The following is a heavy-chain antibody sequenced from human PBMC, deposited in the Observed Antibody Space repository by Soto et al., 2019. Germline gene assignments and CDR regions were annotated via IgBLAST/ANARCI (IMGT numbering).Heavy chain of an antibody. Sequence: PSETLSLTCAVYGGSFSGYYWSWIRQPPGKGLEWIGEINHSGSTNYNPSLKSRVTISVDTSKNQFSLKLSSVTAADTAVYYCARGQITMVRGVIISPVYFRHWGQGTLVTVSS. J-gene: IGHJ1*01. V-gene: IGHV4-34*01. CDR1: GGSFSGYY. CDR3: ARGQITMVRGVIISPVYFRH. CDR2: INHSGST. D-gene: IGHD3-10*01.